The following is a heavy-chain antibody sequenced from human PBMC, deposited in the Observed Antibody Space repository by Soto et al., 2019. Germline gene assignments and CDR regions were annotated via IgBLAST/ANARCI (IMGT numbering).Heavy chain of an antibody. J-gene: IGHJ3*02. D-gene: IGHD3-22*01. CDR3: AKDPVVGPGIAFDI. CDR2: ISGSGSST. Sequence: EGQLLESGGGLVQPGGSLRLSCAASGFTFSSYAMSWVRQAPGKGLEWVSAISGSGSSTYYADSVKGRFTISRDNSKNTLYPQMNSLRADDTAVYYCAKDPVVGPGIAFDIWGQGTIVTVSS. CDR1: GFTFSSYA. V-gene: IGHV3-23*01.